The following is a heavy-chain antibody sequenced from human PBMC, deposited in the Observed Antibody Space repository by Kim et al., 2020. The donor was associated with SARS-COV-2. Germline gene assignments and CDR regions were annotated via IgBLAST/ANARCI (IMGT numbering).Heavy chain of an antibody. J-gene: IGHJ4*02. CDR2: INHSGST. D-gene: IGHD3-10*01. V-gene: IGHV4-34*01. Sequence: SETLSLTCAVYGGSFSGYYWSWIRQPPGKGLEWIGEINHSGSTNYNPSLKSRVTISVDTSKNQFSLKLSSVTAADTAVYYCARGRPGITMVRARRGVYFDYWGQGTLVTVSS. CDR3: ARGRPGITMVRARRGVYFDY. CDR1: GGSFSGYY.